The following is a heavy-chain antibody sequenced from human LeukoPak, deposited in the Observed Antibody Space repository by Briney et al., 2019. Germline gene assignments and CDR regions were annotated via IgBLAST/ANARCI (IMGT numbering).Heavy chain of an antibody. CDR3: VREAGYCAPVCVKTNWFDP. CDR2: ISNGKT. D-gene: IGHD2-15*01. V-gene: IGHV3-23*01. J-gene: IGHJ5*02. CDR1: GFPFSSHA. Sequence: GGSLRLSCAASGFPFSSHAMSWVRQPPGKGLEWVAAISNGKTYYADFVRGRFAISRDDSTNTVYLHMNSLRDEDTALYHCVREAGYCAPVCVKTNWFDPWGQGTLVTVSS.